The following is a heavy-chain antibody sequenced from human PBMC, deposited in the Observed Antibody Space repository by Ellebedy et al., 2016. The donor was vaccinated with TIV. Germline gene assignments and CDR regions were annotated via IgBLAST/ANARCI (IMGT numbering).Heavy chain of an antibody. V-gene: IGHV3-30*02. CDR1: GFTFSSYA. D-gene: IGHD5-18*01. Sequence: GGSLRLSCAASGFTFSSYAMHWVRQAPGKGLEWVAFIRYDGSNKYYADSVKGRFTISRDNSKNTLYLQMNSLRAEDTAVYYCANDVDTAMVRDYWGQGTLVTVSS. CDR3: ANDVDTAMVRDY. J-gene: IGHJ4*02. CDR2: IRYDGSNK.